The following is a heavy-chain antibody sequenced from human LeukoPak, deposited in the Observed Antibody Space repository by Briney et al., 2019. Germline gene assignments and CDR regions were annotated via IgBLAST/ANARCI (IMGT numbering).Heavy chain of an antibody. CDR2: IYSRGGT. CDR1: GFSVSNNY. D-gene: IGHD6-13*01. J-gene: IGHJ4*02. Sequence: GGSLRLSCAVSGFSVSNNYMNWVRQAPGKGLEWISLIYSRGGTSYADSVKGRFTISRDSSKNTLFLQMNSLRVEDTAVYYCARDPPGIAASGTYYWGQGTLVTVSS. CDR3: ARDPPGIAASGTYY. V-gene: IGHV3-53*01.